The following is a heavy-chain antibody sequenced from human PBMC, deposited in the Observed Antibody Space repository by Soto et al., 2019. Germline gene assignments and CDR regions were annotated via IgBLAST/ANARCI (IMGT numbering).Heavy chain of an antibody. D-gene: IGHD3-22*01. CDR3: ARVDYYDRSGYFLPCGY. Sequence: QVQLVQSGAEVKKPGASVKVSCKASGYTFTSYDINWVRQATGQGLEWMGWMNPNSGNTGYAQKFQGTVTMTRNTAISTAYMQLSSLSSEDAAVYYCARVDYYDRSGYFLPCGYWGQGTLVTVSS. J-gene: IGHJ4*02. CDR1: GYTFTSYD. V-gene: IGHV1-8*01. CDR2: MNPNSGNT.